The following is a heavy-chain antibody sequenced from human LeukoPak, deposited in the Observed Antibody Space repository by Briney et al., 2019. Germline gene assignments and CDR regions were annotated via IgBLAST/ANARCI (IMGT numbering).Heavy chain of an antibody. CDR3: ARDYYYDSSGYSN. V-gene: IGHV1-69*05. CDR1: GGTFSSYA. D-gene: IGHD3-22*01. Sequence: ASVKVSCKSSGGTFSSYAFSWVRQAPGQGLEWMGGIIPIFGTANYAQKFQGRVTITTDESTSTAYMELSSLRSDDTAVYYCARDYYYDSSGYSNWGKGTMVTVSS. CDR2: IIPIFGTA. J-gene: IGHJ4*02.